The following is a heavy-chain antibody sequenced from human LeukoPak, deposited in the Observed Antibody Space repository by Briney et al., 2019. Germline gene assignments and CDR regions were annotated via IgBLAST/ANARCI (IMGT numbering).Heavy chain of an antibody. CDR1: GFTFDDYA. V-gene: IGHV3-9*01. Sequence: PGGSLRLSCAASGFTFDDYAMHWVRQAPGKGLEWVSGISWNSGSIGYADSVKGRFTISRDNAKNSLYLQMNSLRAEDTALYYCAKEGRWRNFDYWGQGTLVTVSS. CDR2: ISWNSGSI. J-gene: IGHJ4*02. D-gene: IGHD5-24*01. CDR3: AKEGRWRNFDY.